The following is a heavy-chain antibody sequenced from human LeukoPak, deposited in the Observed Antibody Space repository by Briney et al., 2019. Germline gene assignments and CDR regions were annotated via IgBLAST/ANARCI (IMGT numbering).Heavy chain of an antibody. V-gene: IGHV3-23*01. CDR1: GLTFTNYV. Sequence: GESLRLSCAASGLTFTNYVMNWVRQAPGKGLEWVSSITGTADKTYDADSVKGRFTISRDNSKNTLSLQMSSLRVEDTAIYYCARRGGSRGWGAFDIWGQGTIVTVSS. CDR2: ITGTADKT. D-gene: IGHD6-19*01. J-gene: IGHJ3*02. CDR3: ARRGGSRGWGAFDI.